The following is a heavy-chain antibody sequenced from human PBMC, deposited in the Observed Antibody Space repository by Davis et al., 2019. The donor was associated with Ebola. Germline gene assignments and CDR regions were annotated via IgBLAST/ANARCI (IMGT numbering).Heavy chain of an antibody. CDR1: GYTFTNYG. Sequence: AASVKVSCKTSGYTFTNYGITWVRQAPGQGLEWMGWINPHNGNTNYAQNVQGRVTMTTDTSTSTAYMELRSLRSDDTAVYYCARRPMVRVKNYYYYYGMDVWGKGTTVTVSS. J-gene: IGHJ6*04. V-gene: IGHV1-18*04. D-gene: IGHD3-10*01. CDR3: ARRPMVRVKNYYYYYGMDV. CDR2: INPHNGNT.